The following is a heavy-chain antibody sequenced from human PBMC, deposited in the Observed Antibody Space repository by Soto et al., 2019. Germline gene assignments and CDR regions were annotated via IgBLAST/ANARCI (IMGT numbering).Heavy chain of an antibody. D-gene: IGHD6-13*01. CDR2: ISSSSSYT. CDR1: GFTFSDYY. V-gene: IGHV3-11*06. J-gene: IGHJ4*02. CDR3: TRGALSSSWHEVDY. Sequence: TGGSLRLSCAASGFTFSDYYMSWIRQAPGKGLEWVSYISSSSSYTNYADSVKGRFTISRDNAKNSLYLQMNSLRAEDTAVYYCTRGALSSSWHEVDYWGQGTLVTVSS.